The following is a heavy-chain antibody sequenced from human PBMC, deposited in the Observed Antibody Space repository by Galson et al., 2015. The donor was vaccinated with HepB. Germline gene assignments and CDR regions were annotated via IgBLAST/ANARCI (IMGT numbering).Heavy chain of an antibody. V-gene: IGHV1-46*01. CDR3: AGVGPSYYYYGMDV. J-gene: IGHJ6*02. CDR2: INPSGGST. D-gene: IGHD3-16*01. Sequence: SVKVSCKASGYTFTSYYMHWVRQAPGRGLEWMGIINPSGGSTGYAQKFQGRVTMTRDTSTSTVYMELSSLRSEDTAVYYCAGVGPSYYYYGMDVWGQGTTVTVSS. CDR1: GYTFTSYY.